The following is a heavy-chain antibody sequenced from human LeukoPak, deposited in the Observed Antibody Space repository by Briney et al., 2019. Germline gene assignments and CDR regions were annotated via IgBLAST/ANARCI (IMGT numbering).Heavy chain of an antibody. Sequence: GGSLRLSCTASGFTFSGYEMNWVRQAPGKGLEWVSYISSSGNSIYYAESVKGRFTISRDNAKNSLYLQMNSLRAEDMAVYYCARGRFGSCWGQGTLVTVSS. CDR1: GFTFSGYE. D-gene: IGHD6-13*01. CDR3: ARGRFGSC. J-gene: IGHJ1*01. V-gene: IGHV3-48*03. CDR2: ISSSGNSI.